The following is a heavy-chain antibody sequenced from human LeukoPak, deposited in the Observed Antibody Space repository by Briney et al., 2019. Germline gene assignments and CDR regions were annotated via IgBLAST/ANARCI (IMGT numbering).Heavy chain of an antibody. CDR3: ARQGSYYGSGRGSFDY. D-gene: IGHD3-10*01. Sequence: PSETLSLTCTVSGGSISSYYWSWIRQPPGKGLEWIGYIYYSGSTNYNPSLKSRVTISVDTSKNQFSLKLSSVTAADTAVYYCARQGSYYGSGRGSFDYWGQGTLVTVSS. CDR1: GGSISSYY. V-gene: IGHV4-59*08. CDR2: IYYSGST. J-gene: IGHJ4*02.